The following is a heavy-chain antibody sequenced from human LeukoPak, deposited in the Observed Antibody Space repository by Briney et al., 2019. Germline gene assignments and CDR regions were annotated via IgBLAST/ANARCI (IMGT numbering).Heavy chain of an antibody. CDR2: IYYSGST. D-gene: IGHD3-16*01. J-gene: IGHJ5*02. CDR3: ARVGGKGWFDP. Sequence: PSETLSLTCTVSGGSISSGSYYWSWIRQPPGKGLEWIGYIYYSGSTNYNPSLKSRVTISVDTSKNQFSLKLSSVTAADTAVYYCARVGGKGWFDPWGQGTLVTVSS. CDR1: GGSISSGSYY. V-gene: IGHV4-61*01.